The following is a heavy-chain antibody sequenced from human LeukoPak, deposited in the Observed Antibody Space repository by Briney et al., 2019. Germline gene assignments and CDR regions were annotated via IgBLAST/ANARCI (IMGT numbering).Heavy chain of an antibody. Sequence: HGGSLRLSCAASGFTSSTYTINWVRQAPGKGLEWVSAISGSSSNIYYADSVKGRFTISRDNAKNSLYLQMNSLTADDTAVYYCVRIPNSANFPNWFEPWGQGTLVTVSS. CDR2: ISGSSSNI. CDR3: VRIPNSANFPNWFEP. D-gene: IGHD4/OR15-4a*01. CDR1: GFTSSTYT. J-gene: IGHJ5*02. V-gene: IGHV3-21*01.